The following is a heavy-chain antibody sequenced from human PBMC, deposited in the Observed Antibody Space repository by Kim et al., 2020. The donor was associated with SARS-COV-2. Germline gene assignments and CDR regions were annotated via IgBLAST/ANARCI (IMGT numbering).Heavy chain of an antibody. CDR3: AKALSRYCSSGYYFDY. V-gene: IGHV3-30*18. J-gene: IGHJ4*01. Sequence: GGSLRLSCAASGFTFSSYGMHWVRQAPGKGLEWVEVISYDGSNKYYADSVKGRFTISRDNSKNTLYLQMNSLRAEDTAVYDCAKALSRYCSSGYYFDYWG. CDR2: ISYDGSNK. D-gene: IGHD6-13*01. CDR1: GFTFSSYG.